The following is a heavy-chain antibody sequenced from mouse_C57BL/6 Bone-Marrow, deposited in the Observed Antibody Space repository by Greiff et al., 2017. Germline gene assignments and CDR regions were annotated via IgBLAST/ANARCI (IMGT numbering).Heavy chain of an antibody. CDR1: GYAFTNYL. CDR2: INPGSGGT. D-gene: IGHD2-4*01. CDR3: ARGYDYDGAY. J-gene: IGHJ3*01. Sequence: VQLQQSGAELVRPGTSVKVSCKASGYAFTNYLIEWVKQRPGQGLEWIGVINPGSGGTNYNEKFKGKATLTADKSSSTAYMQLSSLTSEASAVYFCARGYDYDGAYWGQGTLVTVSA. V-gene: IGHV1-54*01.